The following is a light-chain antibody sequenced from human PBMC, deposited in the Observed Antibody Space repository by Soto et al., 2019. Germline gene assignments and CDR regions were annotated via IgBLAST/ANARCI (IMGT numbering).Light chain of an antibody. CDR1: HNINNL. CDR3: RQYNNYEWT. CDR2: RAS. J-gene: IGKJ1*01. Sequence: DIQMTQSPSTLSASVGDRVTIDCRASHNINNLLAWYQQKPGEAPKLLIFRASNLYSGVPPRFSGSGSGTQFTLTINGLQPDDFATYYCRQYNNYEWTFGQATKVEVK. V-gene: IGKV1-5*03.